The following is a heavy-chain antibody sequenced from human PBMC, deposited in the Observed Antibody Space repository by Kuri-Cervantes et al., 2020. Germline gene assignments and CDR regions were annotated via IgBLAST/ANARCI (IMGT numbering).Heavy chain of an antibody. J-gene: IGHJ4*02. D-gene: IGHD3-3*01. CDR1: GFSFSSNW. CDR3: ARGADYDFWGGYPNYFDY. Sequence: GESLKISCAASGFSFSSNWMHWVRQVAGKGLVWVSRINGDGSATNYADSVKGRFTISRDNAKNSLYLQMNSLRAEDTAVYYCARGADYDFWGGYPNYFDYWGQGTLVTVSS. V-gene: IGHV3-74*01. CDR2: INGDGSAT.